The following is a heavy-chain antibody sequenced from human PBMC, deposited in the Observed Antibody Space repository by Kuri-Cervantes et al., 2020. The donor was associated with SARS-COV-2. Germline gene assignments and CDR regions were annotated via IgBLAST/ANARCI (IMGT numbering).Heavy chain of an antibody. CDR1: GGSISSSSYY. D-gene: IGHD1-26*01. Sequence: GSLRLSCTVSGGSISSSSYYWGWIRQPPGKGLEWIGSIYYSGSTYYNPSLKSRVTISVDTPKNQFSLKLSSVTAADTAVYYCARARIVGANVDAFDIWGQGTMVTVSS. V-gene: IGHV4-39*07. J-gene: IGHJ3*02. CDR3: ARARIVGANVDAFDI. CDR2: IYYSGST.